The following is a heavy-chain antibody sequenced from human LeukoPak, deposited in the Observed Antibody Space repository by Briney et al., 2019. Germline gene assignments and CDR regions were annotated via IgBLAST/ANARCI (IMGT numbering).Heavy chain of an antibody. V-gene: IGHV3-48*03. CDR1: GFTFSSYE. CDR3: ARGGTTFEH. CDR2: ISSSGSTI. Sequence: GGSLRLSCAASGFTFSSYEMNWVRQAPGKGLEWVSYISSSGSTIYYADSVKGRFTISRDNARNSLYLQMNSLSAEDTAVYYCARGGTTFEHWGQGTLVTVSS. J-gene: IGHJ4*02. D-gene: IGHD1-1*01.